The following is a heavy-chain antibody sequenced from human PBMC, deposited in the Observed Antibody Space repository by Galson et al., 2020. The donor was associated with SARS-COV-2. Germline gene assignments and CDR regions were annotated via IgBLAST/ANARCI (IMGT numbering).Heavy chain of an antibody. J-gene: IGHJ6*02. CDR1: GFTFSTSS. CDR3: TRDPDTASSGMDV. D-gene: IGHD5-18*01. Sequence: GESLKISCVGTGFTFSTSSIHWARQAPGKGLEWVSYLRGRGRTLYYADSAKGRFTISRDNAKNSVYLQMNSLRAEDTAVYYCTRDPDTASSGMDVWGQGTPVTVSS. V-gene: IGHV3-48*04. CDR2: LRGRGRTL.